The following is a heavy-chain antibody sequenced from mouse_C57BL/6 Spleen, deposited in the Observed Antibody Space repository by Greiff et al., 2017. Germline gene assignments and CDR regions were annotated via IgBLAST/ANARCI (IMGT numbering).Heavy chain of an antibody. CDR2: IRLKSDNYAT. J-gene: IGHJ2*01. CDR3: LTGYFDY. D-gene: IGHD4-1*01. V-gene: IGHV6-3*01. CDR1: GFTFSNYW. Sequence: EVQLVESGGGLVQPGGSMKLSCVASGFTFSNYWMNWVRQSPEKGLEWVAQIRLKSDNYATHYAESVKGRFTISRDDSKSSVYLQTTNLRAEDTGIYYCLTGYFDYWGQDTTLTVSS.